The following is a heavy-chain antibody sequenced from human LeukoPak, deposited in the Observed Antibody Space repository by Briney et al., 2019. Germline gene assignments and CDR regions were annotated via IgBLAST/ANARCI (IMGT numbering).Heavy chain of an antibody. V-gene: IGHV1-2*06. J-gene: IGHJ4*02. D-gene: IGHD6-13*01. CDR1: GYTFTGYY. CDR3: ARASIAAALTLDY. CDR2: INPNSGGT. Sequence: ASVKVSCKASGYTFTGYYMHWVRQAPGQGLEWMGRINPNSGGTNYAQKFQGKVTMTRDTSISTAYMELSRLRSDDTAMYYCARASIAAALTLDYWGQGTLVTVSS.